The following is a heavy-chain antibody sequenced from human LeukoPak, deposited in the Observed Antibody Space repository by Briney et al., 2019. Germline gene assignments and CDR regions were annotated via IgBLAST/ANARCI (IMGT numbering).Heavy chain of an antibody. CDR3: ARKPVRCSGYDSGIDY. V-gene: IGHV1-18*01. CDR1: GYTFTSYG. J-gene: IGHJ4*02. Sequence: ASVKVSCKASGYTFTSYGISWVRQAPGQGLEWMGWISAYNGNTNYAQKLQGRVTMTTDTSTSTAYMELRSLRSDDTAVYYCARKPVRCSGYDSGIDYWGQGTLVTVSS. D-gene: IGHD5-12*01. CDR2: ISAYNGNT.